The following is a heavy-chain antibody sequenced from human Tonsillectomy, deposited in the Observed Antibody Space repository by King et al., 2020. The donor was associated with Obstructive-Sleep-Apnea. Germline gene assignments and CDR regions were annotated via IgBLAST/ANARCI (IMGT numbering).Heavy chain of an antibody. CDR1: GGSFRGYY. J-gene: IGHJ6*02. D-gene: IGHD2-2*01. CDR3: ARGQVVPAATYYGMDV. Sequence: VQLQQWGAGLLKPSETLSLTCAVYGGSFRGYYWSWIGQPPGKGLEWIGGTNHSGSTNYNPALKRRGSISVDTSKNQFSLKLGSVTAADTAVYYCARGQVVPAATYYGMDVWGQGTTVTVSS. V-gene: IGHV4-34*01. CDR2: TNHSGST.